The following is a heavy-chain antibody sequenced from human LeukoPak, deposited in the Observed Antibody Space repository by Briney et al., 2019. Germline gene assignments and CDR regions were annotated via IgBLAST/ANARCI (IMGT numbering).Heavy chain of an antibody. CDR3: ARNRDGYNSFDY. D-gene: IGHD5-24*01. J-gene: IGHJ4*02. V-gene: IGHV4-31*03. CDR2: IYYSGNS. Sequence: TSQTLSLTCTVSGGSINNGGYYWSWVRQHPGKGLEWIGYIYYSGNSYYNPSLRSRVTISVDTSKNHFSLKLSSVTAADTAVYYCARNRDGYNSFDYWGQGTLVTVSS. CDR1: GGSINNGGYY.